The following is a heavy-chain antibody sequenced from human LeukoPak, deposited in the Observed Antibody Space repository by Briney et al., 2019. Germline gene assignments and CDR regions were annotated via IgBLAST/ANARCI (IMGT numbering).Heavy chain of an antibody. Sequence: ASVNVSCKASGYTFTSYDINWVRQATGQGLEWMGWMKPNSGNTGHAQKFQGRVTMTRNTSISTAYMELSSLRSEDTAVYYCARAFYSSSSGTDYWGQGTLVTVSS. V-gene: IGHV1-8*01. D-gene: IGHD6-6*01. J-gene: IGHJ4*02. CDR1: GYTFTSYD. CDR3: ARAFYSSSSGTDY. CDR2: MKPNSGNT.